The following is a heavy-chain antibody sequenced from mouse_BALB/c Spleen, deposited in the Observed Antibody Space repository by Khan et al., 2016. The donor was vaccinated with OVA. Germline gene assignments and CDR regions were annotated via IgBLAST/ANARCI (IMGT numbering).Heavy chain of an antibody. D-gene: IGHD1-1*01. Sequence: QVQLQQSGAELARPGASVKMSCKASGYIFTSYMIHWVKQRPGQGLEWIGDINPSSDYNNYNQKFKDKATLTADKSSSTAYMQLSSLTSEDCAVYYCARVGYGSFVYWGQGTLVTVSA. V-gene: IGHV1-4*01. J-gene: IGHJ3*01. CDR1: GYIFTSYM. CDR3: ARVGYGSFVY. CDR2: INPSSDYN.